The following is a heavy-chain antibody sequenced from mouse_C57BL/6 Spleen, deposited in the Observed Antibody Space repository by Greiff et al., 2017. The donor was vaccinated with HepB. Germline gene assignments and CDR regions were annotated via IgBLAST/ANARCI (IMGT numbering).Heavy chain of an antibody. CDR3: ARDGTVVAGYFDY. D-gene: IGHD1-1*01. Sequence: QVQLQQSGTELVKPGASVKLSCKASGYTFTSYWMHWVKQRPGQGLEWIGNINPSNGGTNYNEKFKSKATLTVDKSSSTAYMQLSSLTSEDSAVYYCARDGTVVAGYFDYWGQGTTLTVSS. V-gene: IGHV1-53*01. CDR1: GYTFTSYW. CDR2: INPSNGGT. J-gene: IGHJ2*01.